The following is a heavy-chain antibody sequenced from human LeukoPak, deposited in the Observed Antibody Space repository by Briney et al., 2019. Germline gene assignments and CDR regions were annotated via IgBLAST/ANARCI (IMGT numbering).Heavy chain of an antibody. J-gene: IGHJ4*02. CDR1: GFAIPDHH. V-gene: IGHV3-72*01. CDR2: SQTTKPNSCTT. CDR3: VRVVTTSSGWYHFDN. D-gene: IGHD6-13*01. Sequence: GGSLSFSCAAPGFAIPDHHMNWFPKAPGKGLEGVARSQTTKPNSCTTEYAASVKGRFTISRDDSKNSLYLQLNSLKTEDTAVYYCVRVVTTSSGWYHFDNWGQGTLVTVSS.